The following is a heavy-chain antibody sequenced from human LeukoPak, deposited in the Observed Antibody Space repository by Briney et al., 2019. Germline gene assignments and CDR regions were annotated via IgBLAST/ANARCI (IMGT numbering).Heavy chain of an antibody. J-gene: IGHJ4*02. V-gene: IGHV3-23*01. CDR1: GFTFSSYA. CDR3: AKNSYSSSWEFN. D-gene: IGHD6-13*01. CDR2: ISGSSGST. Sequence: GGSLRLSCAASGFTFSSYARSWVRQAPGKGLEWVSAISGSSGSTYYADSVKGRFTISRDNSKNTLYLQMNSLRAEDTAVYYCAKNSYSSSWEFNWGQGTLVTVSS.